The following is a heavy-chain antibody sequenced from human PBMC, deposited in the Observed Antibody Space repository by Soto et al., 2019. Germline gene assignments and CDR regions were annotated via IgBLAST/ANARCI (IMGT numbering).Heavy chain of an antibody. CDR1: GGSISSSSYY. V-gene: IGHV4-39*01. J-gene: IGHJ2*01. CDR2: IYYSGST. CDR3: ARLRGLTTVITNWYFDL. Sequence: SETLSLTCTVSGGSISSSSYYWGWIRQPPGKWLEWIGSIYYSGSTYYNPSLKSRVTISVDTSKNKFSLKLSSVTAADTAVYYCARLRGLTTVITNWYFDLWGRGTLVTVSS. D-gene: IGHD4-17*01.